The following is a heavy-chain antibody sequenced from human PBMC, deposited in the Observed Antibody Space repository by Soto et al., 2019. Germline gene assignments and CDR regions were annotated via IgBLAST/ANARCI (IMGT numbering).Heavy chain of an antibody. CDR3: ARRGDTAGYYPFDY. V-gene: IGHV4-30-2*01. CDR2: IYHSGST. Sequence: QLQLQESGSGLVKPSQTLSLTCAVSGGSISSGGYSWSWIRQPPGKGLEWIGYIYHSGSTYYNPSLKSRVTISVDRSKNQFSLKLSSVTDEDTAVYYCARRGDTAGYYPFDYWGQGTLVTVSS. J-gene: IGHJ4*02. CDR1: GGSISSGGYS. D-gene: IGHD3-22*01.